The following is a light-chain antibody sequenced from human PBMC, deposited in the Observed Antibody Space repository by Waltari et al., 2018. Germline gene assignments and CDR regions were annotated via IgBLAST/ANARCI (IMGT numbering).Light chain of an antibody. J-gene: IGLJ2*01. CDR3: ASYGGNNDVV. CDR1: GGDVGSYNY. Sequence: QSALTQPPSASGSPGQSVSISCPGSGGDVGSYNYVSWYQQLPGKAPKLIIFDVNRRPSGVPDRFSGSKSGNTASLTVSGLQGDDEADYYCASYGGNNDVVFGGGTKLTVL. V-gene: IGLV2-8*01. CDR2: DVN.